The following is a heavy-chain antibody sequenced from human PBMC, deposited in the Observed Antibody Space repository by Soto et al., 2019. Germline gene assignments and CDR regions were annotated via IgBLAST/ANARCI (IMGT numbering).Heavy chain of an antibody. V-gene: IGHV3-30*18. D-gene: IGHD3-9*01. CDR3: AKDSYDILASFYPNWFDP. CDR1: GFSFSNSA. CDR2: ISSDGIKT. J-gene: IGHJ5*02. Sequence: GGSLRLSCEASGFSFSNSAMHWVRQAPGKGLEWVAVISSDGIKTYYEDSVTGRLTISRDNSKNTLYLQMNSLRPEDTAVYYCAKDSYDILASFYPNWFDPWGEGTLV.